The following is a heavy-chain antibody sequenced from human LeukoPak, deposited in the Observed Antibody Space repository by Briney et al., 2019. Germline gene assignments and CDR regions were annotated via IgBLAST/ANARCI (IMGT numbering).Heavy chain of an antibody. Sequence: GGSLRLSCAASGFTFSNYWMSWVHQAPGKGLEWVANMKQDGSEKYYVDSVKGRFTISRDSAKNSLYLQMNSLRAEDTAVYYCARKAYAMDVWGKGTTVTVSS. V-gene: IGHV3-7*03. CDR3: ARKAYAMDV. CDR2: MKQDGSEK. J-gene: IGHJ6*04. CDR1: GFTFSNYW.